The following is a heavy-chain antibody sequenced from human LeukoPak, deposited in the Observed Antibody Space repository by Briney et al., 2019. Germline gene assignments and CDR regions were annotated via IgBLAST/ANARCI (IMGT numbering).Heavy chain of an antibody. D-gene: IGHD4-23*01. CDR2: INHSGGT. J-gene: IGHJ2*01. Sequence: PSETLSLTCAVYGGSFSGYYWGWIRQPPGKGLEWIGEINHSGGTDYNPSLKSRVTISVDTSKNQFSLKLSSVTAADTAVYYCARGRTVVTPNWCFDLWGRGTLVTVSS. CDR1: GGSFSGYY. CDR3: ARGRTVVTPNWCFDL. V-gene: IGHV4-34*01.